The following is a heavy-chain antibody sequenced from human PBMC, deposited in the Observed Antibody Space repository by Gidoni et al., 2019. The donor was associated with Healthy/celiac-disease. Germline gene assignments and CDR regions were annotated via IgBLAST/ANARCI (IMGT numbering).Heavy chain of an antibody. J-gene: IGHJ6*02. CDR2: ISYDGSNK. CDR1: GFTFSSYG. D-gene: IGHD1-7*01. Sequence: QVQLVESVGGVVQPGRSLSLSCAASGFTFSSYGMHWVRQAPGKGLEWVAVISYDGSNKYYADSVKGRFTISRDNSKNTLYLQMNSLRAEDTAVYYCAKDQFSKLRHFIYGMDVWGQGTTVTVSS. V-gene: IGHV3-30*18. CDR3: AKDQFSKLRHFIYGMDV.